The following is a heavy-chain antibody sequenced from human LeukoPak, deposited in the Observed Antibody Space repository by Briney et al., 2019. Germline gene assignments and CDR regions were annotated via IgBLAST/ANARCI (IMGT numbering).Heavy chain of an antibody. CDR3: ARGLGQLLYSNFDY. J-gene: IGHJ4*02. D-gene: IGHD2-2*02. Sequence: GASVKVSCKVSGYTLTELSMHWVRQAPGKGLEWMGGFDPEDGETIYAQKFQGRVTMTEDTSTDTAYMELRSLRSDDTAVYYCARGLGQLLYSNFDYWGQGTLVTVSS. CDR1: GYTLTELS. CDR2: FDPEDGET. V-gene: IGHV1-24*01.